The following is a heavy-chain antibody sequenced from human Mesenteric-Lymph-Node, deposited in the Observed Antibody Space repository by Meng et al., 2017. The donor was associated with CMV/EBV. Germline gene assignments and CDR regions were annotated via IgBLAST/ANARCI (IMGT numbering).Heavy chain of an antibody. V-gene: IGHV3-21*01. CDR3: TRGVPGGPDQYYYGMDV. CDR2: ITRSSTYI. D-gene: IGHD2-2*01. J-gene: IGHJ6*02. CDR1: GFTFSTYR. Sequence: GGSLRLSCAASGFTFSTYRMSWVRQAPGKGLEWVSSITRSSTYIYYADSLKGRFIASRDNAKNLLWLQMNSLRDDDTAVYYCTRGVPGGPDQYYYGMDVWGQGTTVTVSS.